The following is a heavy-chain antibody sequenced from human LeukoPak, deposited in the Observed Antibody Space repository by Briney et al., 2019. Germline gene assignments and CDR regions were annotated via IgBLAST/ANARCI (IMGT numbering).Heavy chain of an antibody. CDR2: IVVGSGKT. V-gene: IGHV1-58*02. D-gene: IGHD1-26*01. CDR1: GFTFTSSA. CDR3: VKWELLEDAFDI. J-gene: IGHJ3*02. Sequence: AASVKVSSKASGFTFTSSAMQWVRQARGQRLEWIGWIVVGSGKTNYAQKFQERVTITRDMSTSTAYMELSSLRSEDTAVYYCVKWELLEDAFDIWGQGTMVTVSS.